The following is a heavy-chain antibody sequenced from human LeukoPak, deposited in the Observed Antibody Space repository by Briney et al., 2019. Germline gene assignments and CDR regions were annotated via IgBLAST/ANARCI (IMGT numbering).Heavy chain of an antibody. CDR1: GGSISIYY. CDR3: ARSGYSYGFGRYDYGMDV. D-gene: IGHD5-18*01. CDR2: IYYSGST. J-gene: IGHJ6*02. Sequence: SETLSLTCTVSGGSISIYYWSWIRQPPGKGLEWIGYIYYSGSTNYNPSLKSRVTISVDTSKNQFSLKLSSVTAADTAVYYCARSGYSYGFGRYDYGMDVWGQGTTVTVSS. V-gene: IGHV4-59*01.